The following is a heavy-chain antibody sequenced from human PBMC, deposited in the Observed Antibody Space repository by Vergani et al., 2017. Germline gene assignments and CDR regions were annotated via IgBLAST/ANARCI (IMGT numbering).Heavy chain of an antibody. J-gene: IGHJ6*02. V-gene: IGHV3-23*01. CDR1: GFTFNHYA. D-gene: IGHD6-13*01. CDR3: ARLRIAAAGDYDYYYYYGMDV. CDR2: ISGSGGST. Sequence: EVQLLESGGDLVQPGGSLRLSCAASGFTFNHYAMNWVRQAPGKGLEWVSGISGSGGSTYYADSVKGRFTISRDTAKNSLSLQMNSLRAEDTAVYYCARLRIAAAGDYDYYYYYGMDVWGQGTTVTVSS.